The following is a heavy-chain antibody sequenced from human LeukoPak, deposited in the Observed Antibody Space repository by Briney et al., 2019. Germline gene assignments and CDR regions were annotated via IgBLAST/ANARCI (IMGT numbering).Heavy chain of an antibody. CDR2: IGIRGDT. J-gene: IGHJ4*02. V-gene: IGHV3-13*01. CDR3: ARGGIQVSGIDEFDY. D-gene: IGHD6-19*01. Sequence: GGSLRLSCAASGFTFIDYDMHWVRRVIGKGLEWVSAIGIRGDTHYSGSVKGRFTISRENAESSLYLQMNSLRAEDTAVYYCARGGIQVSGIDEFDYWGQGTLVTVSS. CDR1: GFTFIDYD.